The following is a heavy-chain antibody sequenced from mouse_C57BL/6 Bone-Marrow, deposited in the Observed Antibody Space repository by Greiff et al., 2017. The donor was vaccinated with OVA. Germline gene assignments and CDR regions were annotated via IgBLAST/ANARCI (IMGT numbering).Heavy chain of an antibody. V-gene: IGHV5-4*03. Sequence: EVNLVESGGGLVKPGGSLKLSCAASGFTFSSYAMSWVRQTPEKRLEWVATISDGGSYTYYPDNVKGRFTISRDNAKNNLYLQMSHLKSEDTAMYYCARVGAYWGQGTLVTVSA. CDR1: GFTFSSYA. CDR2: ISDGGSYT. CDR3: ARVGAY. J-gene: IGHJ3*01. D-gene: IGHD3-3*01.